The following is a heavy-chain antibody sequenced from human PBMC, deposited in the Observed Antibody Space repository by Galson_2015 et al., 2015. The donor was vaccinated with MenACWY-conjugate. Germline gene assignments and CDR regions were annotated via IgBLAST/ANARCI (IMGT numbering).Heavy chain of an antibody. CDR2: INPSGGST. CDR1: GYTFTSYY. D-gene: IGHD6-13*01. Sequence: SVKVSCKASGYTFTSYYMHWGRQPPGQGLEWMGIINPSGGSTSYAQKFQGRVTMTRDTSTSTVYMELSSLRSEDTAVYYCARGAAAAYYYYYMDVWGKGTTVTVSS. CDR3: ARGAAAAYYYYYMDV. J-gene: IGHJ6*03. V-gene: IGHV1-46*01.